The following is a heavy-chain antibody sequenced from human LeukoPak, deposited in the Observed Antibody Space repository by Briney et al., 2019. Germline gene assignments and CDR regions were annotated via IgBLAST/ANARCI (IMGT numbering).Heavy chain of an antibody. Sequence: GGSLRLSCAASGFTFISYWMHWVRQAPGKGLVWVSRINSDGSSTSYADSAKGRFTISRDNAKNTLYLQMSTLRAEDTAVYYCARAAYSSMDVWGQGTTVTVSS. CDR2: INSDGSST. CDR1: GFTFISYW. J-gene: IGHJ6*02. CDR3: ARAAYSSMDV. V-gene: IGHV3-74*01. D-gene: IGHD6-13*01.